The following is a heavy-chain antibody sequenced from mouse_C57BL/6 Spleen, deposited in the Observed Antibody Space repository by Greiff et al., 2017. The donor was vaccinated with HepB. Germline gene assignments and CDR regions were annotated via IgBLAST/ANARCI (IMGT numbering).Heavy chain of an antibody. Sequence: QVQLQQSGAELVRPGASVKLSCKASGYTFTDYYINWVKQRPGQGLEWIARIYPGSGNTYYNEKFKGKATLTAEKSSSTAYMQLSSLTSEDSAVYFCARHDGYYPYYFDYWGQGTTLTVSS. J-gene: IGHJ2*01. CDR1: GYTFTDYY. V-gene: IGHV1-76*01. D-gene: IGHD2-3*01. CDR3: ARHDGYYPYYFDY. CDR2: IYPGSGNT.